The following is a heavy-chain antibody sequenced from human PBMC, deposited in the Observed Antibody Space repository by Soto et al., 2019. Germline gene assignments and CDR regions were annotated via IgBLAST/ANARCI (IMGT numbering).Heavy chain of an antibody. CDR1: GGSSSSYG. CDR3: ARSYRRYCSGGSCYSYYYYMDV. CDR2: IYYSGST. J-gene: IGHJ6*03. Sequence: LVTQCLTCSVAGGSSSSYGGSWIRQPPGKGLEWIGYIYYSGSTNYNPSLKSRVTISVDTSKNQFSLKLSSVTAADTAVYYCARSYRRYCSGGSCYSYYYYMDVWGKGTTVTVSS. V-gene: IGHV4-59*01. D-gene: IGHD2-15*01.